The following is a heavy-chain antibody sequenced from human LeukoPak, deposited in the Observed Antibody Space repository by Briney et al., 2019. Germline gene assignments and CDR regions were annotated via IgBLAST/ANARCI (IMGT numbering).Heavy chain of an antibody. CDR3: AKQEGGYYGSGLMDV. D-gene: IGHD3-10*01. CDR2: IYSGGST. Sequence: PGGSLRLSCAASGFTVSNNYMSWVRQAPGKGLEWVSLIYSGGSTNYADSVKGRFTISRDNSKNTLYLQMNSLRAEDTAVYYCAKQEGGYYGSGLMDVWGKGTTVTVSS. V-gene: IGHV3-66*04. CDR1: GFTVSNNY. J-gene: IGHJ6*03.